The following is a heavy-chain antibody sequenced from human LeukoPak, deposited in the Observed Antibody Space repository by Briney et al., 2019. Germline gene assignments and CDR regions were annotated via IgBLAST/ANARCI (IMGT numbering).Heavy chain of an antibody. CDR3: AIREGSNSPFDY. Sequence: SETLSLTCAVYGGSFSGYYWSWIRQPPGKGLEWIGEINHSGSTNYNPSLKSRVTISVDTSKNQFSLKLSSVTAADTAVYYCAIREGSNSPFDYWGQGTLVTVSS. D-gene: IGHD4-23*01. CDR1: GGSFSGYY. V-gene: IGHV4-34*01. J-gene: IGHJ4*02. CDR2: INHSGST.